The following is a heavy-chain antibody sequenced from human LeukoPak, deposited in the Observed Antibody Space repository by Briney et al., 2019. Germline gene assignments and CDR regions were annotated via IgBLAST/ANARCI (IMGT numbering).Heavy chain of an antibody. V-gene: IGHV4-39*07. CDR3: ARARDYGGNWHYYYYMDV. J-gene: IGHJ6*03. CDR2: IYYSGST. Sequence: PSETLSLTCTVSGGSISSSSYYWGWIRQPPGKGLEWIGSIYYSGSTYYNPSLKSRVTISVDTSKNQFSLKLSSVTAADTAVYYCARARDYGGNWHYYYYMDVWGKGTTVTVSS. CDR1: GGSISSSSYY. D-gene: IGHD4-23*01.